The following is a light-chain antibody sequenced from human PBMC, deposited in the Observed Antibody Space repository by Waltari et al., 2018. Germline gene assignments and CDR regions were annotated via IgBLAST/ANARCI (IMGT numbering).Light chain of an antibody. CDR1: SSTLGNNY. Sequence: QSVLTQPPSVPAAPGQKVTTSCPGSSSTLGNNYVSCYQHLPGTAPKLLIYHNNKRPSGIPDRFSGSKSGTSATLGITGLQTGDEADYYCGTWDSSLSAGVFGGGTKLTVL. V-gene: IGLV1-51*01. J-gene: IGLJ3*02. CDR2: HNN. CDR3: GTWDSSLSAGV.